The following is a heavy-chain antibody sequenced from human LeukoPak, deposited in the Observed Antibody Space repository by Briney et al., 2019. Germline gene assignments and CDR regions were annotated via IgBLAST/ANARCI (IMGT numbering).Heavy chain of an antibody. D-gene: IGHD3-10*01. J-gene: IGHJ1*01. CDR3: ASRTNSGPPF. Sequence: GRSLRLSCAASGFAFSNCAVHWVRQAPGKGLEWVALISYDGSNRYYADSVKGRFTISRDNSKNTMSLQMNSLRREGTAVYYCASRTNSGPPFWGQGTLVTVSS. CDR1: GFAFSNCA. CDR2: ISYDGSNR. V-gene: IGHV3-30-3*01.